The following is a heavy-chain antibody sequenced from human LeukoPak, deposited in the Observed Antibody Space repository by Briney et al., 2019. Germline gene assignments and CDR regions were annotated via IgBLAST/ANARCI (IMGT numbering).Heavy chain of an antibody. CDR2: IYHSGST. V-gene: IGHV4-38-2*02. CDR3: ARDGLYYYDSSGYPTPFDY. J-gene: IGHJ4*02. CDR1: GYSISSGYY. Sequence: SETLSLTCTVSGYSISSGYYWGWIRQPPGKGLEWIGSIYHSGSTYYNPSLKSRVTISVDTSKNQFSLKLSSVTAADTAVYYCARDGLYYYDSSGYPTPFDYWGQGTLVTVSS. D-gene: IGHD3-22*01.